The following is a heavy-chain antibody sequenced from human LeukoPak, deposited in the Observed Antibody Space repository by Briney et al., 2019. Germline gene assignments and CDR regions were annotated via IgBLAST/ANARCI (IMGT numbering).Heavy chain of an antibody. V-gene: IGHV3-23*01. CDR1: GFTLSSYA. D-gene: IGHD4-17*01. J-gene: IGHJ4*02. CDR2: ISGSGGST. CDR3: GAGDAALHY. Sequence: HPGGSLRLSCAASGFTLSSYAMSWVRQAPGKGLEWVSAISGSGGSTYYADPVKGRLTISRDNSKNTLYLQMNSLRAEDTAVYYCGAGDAALHYWGEGTLVTVSS.